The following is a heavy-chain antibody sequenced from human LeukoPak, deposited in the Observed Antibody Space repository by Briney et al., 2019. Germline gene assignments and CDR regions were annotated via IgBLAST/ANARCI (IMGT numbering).Heavy chain of an antibody. Sequence: GGSLRLSCAASGFTVSSNYMSWVRQAPGKGLEWVAVISYDGSNKYYADSVKGRFTISRDNSKNTLYLQMNSLRAEDTAVYYCAKGRVSTDHWGQGTLVTVSS. CDR1: GFTVSSNY. CDR2: ISYDGSNK. V-gene: IGHV3-30*18. J-gene: IGHJ4*02. D-gene: IGHD5/OR15-5a*01. CDR3: AKGRVSTDH.